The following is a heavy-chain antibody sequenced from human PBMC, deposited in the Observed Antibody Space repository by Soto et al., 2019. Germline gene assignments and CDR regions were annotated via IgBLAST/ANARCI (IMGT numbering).Heavy chain of an antibody. CDR1: GYSFTTHG. CDR3: ARDPPFSGILRDTPLMDV. J-gene: IGHJ6*02. V-gene: IGHV1-18*04. D-gene: IGHD4-17*01. CDR2: ISAYNGDT. Sequence: QVQLVQSEAEVRKPGASVKVSCKASGYSFTTHGISWVRRAPGHGLEWMGWISAYNGDTHYVQRFQGRLTMTTDTSTSTAYMELRSLTSDDTAVYYCARDPPFSGILRDTPLMDVWGQGTTVTVSS.